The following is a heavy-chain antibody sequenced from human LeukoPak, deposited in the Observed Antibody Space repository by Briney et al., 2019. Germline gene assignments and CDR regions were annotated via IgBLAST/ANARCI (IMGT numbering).Heavy chain of an antibody. Sequence: SETLSLTCSVSSGSISSSGHLWGWIRQPPGKGLEWYGRIYYSASTYYQLSLTSRVTISIDTSKNLSSLRLISVTAADTAVYFCARTIYWPDTTGYYLPLDYWGQGILVTAS. V-gene: IGHV4-39*01. CDR3: ARTIYWPDTTGYYLPLDY. CDR1: SGSISSSGHL. CDR2: IYYSAST. J-gene: IGHJ4*02. D-gene: IGHD3-22*01.